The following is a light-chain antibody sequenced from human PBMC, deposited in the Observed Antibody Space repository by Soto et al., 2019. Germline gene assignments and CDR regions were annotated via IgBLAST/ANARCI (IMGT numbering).Light chain of an antibody. Sequence: DVVMTQSPLSLPVTLGQPASISCRSSQSLVYSEGNTYLNWFQQRPGQSPRRLIYKVSNRDSGVPDRFSGSGSGTDFTLKISRVEAEDVGVYYCMQGTYWPRTFGQGTKVEIK. CDR1: QSLVYSEGNTY. CDR2: KVS. J-gene: IGKJ1*01. V-gene: IGKV2-30*01. CDR3: MQGTYWPRT.